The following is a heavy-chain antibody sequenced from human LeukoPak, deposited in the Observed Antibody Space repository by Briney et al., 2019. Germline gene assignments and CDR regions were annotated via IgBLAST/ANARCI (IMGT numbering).Heavy chain of an antibody. CDR2: ISGSGSTI. V-gene: IGHV3-11*04. Sequence: GGSLRFSCAASGFTLIDYYMSWRRETPGKGLDWVSYISGSGSTIYYADSVKGRFTISRDNANNSLYLQMNSLRAEDTAVYYCARDPLYCSSTSCYDYWGQGTLVTVSS. D-gene: IGHD2-2*01. CDR3: ARDPLYCSSTSCYDY. J-gene: IGHJ4*02. CDR1: GFTLIDYY.